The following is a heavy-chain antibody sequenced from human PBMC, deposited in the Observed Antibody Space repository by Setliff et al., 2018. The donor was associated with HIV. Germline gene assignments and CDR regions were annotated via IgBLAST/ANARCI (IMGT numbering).Heavy chain of an antibody. V-gene: IGHV4-31*03. CDR1: GFSTSSANHS. CDR2: VYYHGNS. J-gene: IGHJ4*02. CDR3: ATGYYYGSGKYSAFDF. Sequence: PSEPLSLTFLVSGFSTSSANHSWTWVRQSPEKGLEWIGFVYYHGNSYYNPSLNSRVSISLDTSQNQFSLHLLSVTDADTAIYYCATGYYYGSGKYSAFDFWGLGTLVTVSS. D-gene: IGHD3-10*01.